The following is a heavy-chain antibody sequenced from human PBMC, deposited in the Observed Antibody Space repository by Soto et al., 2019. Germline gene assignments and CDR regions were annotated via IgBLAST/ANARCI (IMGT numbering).Heavy chain of an antibody. D-gene: IGHD2-21*02. CDR2: INAGNGNT. J-gene: IGHJ4*02. V-gene: IGHV1-3*01. Sequence: VSVKVSCKASGYTFTGYAMHWVRQAPGQRLEWMGWINAGNGNTKYSQKFQGRVTITRDTSASTAYMELSSLRSEDTAVYYCARSIVVVTALDYWGQGTLVTVSS. CDR3: ARSIVVVTALDY. CDR1: GYTFTGYA.